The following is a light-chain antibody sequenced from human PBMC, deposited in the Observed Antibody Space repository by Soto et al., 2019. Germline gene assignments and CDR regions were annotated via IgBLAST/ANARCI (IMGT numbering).Light chain of an antibody. J-gene: IGKJ5*01. Sequence: EIVLTQSPATLSLSPGERATLSCRASQSVRNSLAWYQQKPGQPPRLLIYDVSNRATGIPARFSGSGSGTDFTLTITSLEPEDFAVYFCHQRYNWPRVTFGQGTRLEIK. CDR3: HQRYNWPRVT. V-gene: IGKV3-11*01. CDR1: QSVRNS. CDR2: DVS.